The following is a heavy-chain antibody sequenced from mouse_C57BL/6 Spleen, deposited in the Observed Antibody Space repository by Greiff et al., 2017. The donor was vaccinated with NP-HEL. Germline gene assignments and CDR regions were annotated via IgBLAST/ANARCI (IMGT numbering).Heavy chain of an antibody. CDR2: IDPENGDT. CDR3: TATEGSSTWFAY. CDR1: GYTFTSYW. D-gene: IGHD1-1*01. J-gene: IGHJ3*01. V-gene: IGHV14-4*01. Sequence: EVQLQQPGAELVKPGASVKLSCKASGYTFTSYWMHWVKQRPEQGLEWIGWIDPENGDTEYASKFQGKATITADTSSNTAYLQLSSLTSEDTAVYYCTATEGSSTWFAYWGQGTLVTVSA.